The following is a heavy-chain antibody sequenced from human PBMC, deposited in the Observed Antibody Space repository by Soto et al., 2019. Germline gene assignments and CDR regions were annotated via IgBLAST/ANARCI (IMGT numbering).Heavy chain of an antibody. D-gene: IGHD6-19*01. CDR1: GFTFSSYG. V-gene: IGHV3-30*18. Sequence: PWGSLRLSCAASGFTFSSYGMHWFRQSPGKGLEWVAVISYDGSNKYYADSLKGRFTVSRDNSKNTLYLQMSSLRAEDTAVYYCVKDGSSGWPYYYGMDVWGQGTTVTVSS. CDR2: ISYDGSNK. J-gene: IGHJ6*02. CDR3: VKDGSSGWPYYYGMDV.